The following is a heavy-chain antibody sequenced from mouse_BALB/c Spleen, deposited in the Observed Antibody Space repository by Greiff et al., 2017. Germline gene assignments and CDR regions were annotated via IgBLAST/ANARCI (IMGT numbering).Heavy chain of an antibody. CDR2: IDPENGDT. D-gene: IGHD1-1*01. Sequence: VQLKQSGAELVRSGASVKLSCTASGFNIKDYYMHWVKQRPEQGLEWIGWIDPENGDTEYAPKFQGKATMTADTSSNTAYLQLSSLTSEDTAVYYCTPLIPTRAYWGQGTLVTVSA. V-gene: IGHV14-4*02. J-gene: IGHJ3*01. CDR3: TPLIPTRAY. CDR1: GFNIKDYY.